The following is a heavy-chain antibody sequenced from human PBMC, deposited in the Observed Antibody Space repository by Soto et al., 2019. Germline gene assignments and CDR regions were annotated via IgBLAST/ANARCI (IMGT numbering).Heavy chain of an antibody. CDR2: IRSKAYGGTT. D-gene: IGHD7-27*01. Sequence: LRLSCTASGFTFGDYAMSWFRQAPGKGLEWVGFIRSKAYGGTTEYAASVKGRFTISRDDSKSIAYLQMNSLKTEDTAVYYCTRVALTHYYYYGMDVWGQGTTVTVSS. CDR3: TRVALTHYYYYGMDV. V-gene: IGHV3-49*03. CDR1: GFTFGDYA. J-gene: IGHJ6*02.